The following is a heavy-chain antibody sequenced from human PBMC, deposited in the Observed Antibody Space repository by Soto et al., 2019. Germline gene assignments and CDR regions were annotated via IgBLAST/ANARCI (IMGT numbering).Heavy chain of an antibody. J-gene: IGHJ6*02. CDR2: IWHDGSVI. V-gene: IGHV3-33*01. CDR3: ARNLDDTATNYTMDV. CDR1: GFTFSRDV. D-gene: IGHD5-18*01. Sequence: QVQLMESGGGVVQPGRSLRLSCGASGFTFSRDVMHWVRQAPGKGLEWVALIWHDGSVISYGDSVKGRFTISRDNSKNKLYMEMNSLTADDTAVNYCARNLDDTATNYTMDVWGHGTTVIVSS.